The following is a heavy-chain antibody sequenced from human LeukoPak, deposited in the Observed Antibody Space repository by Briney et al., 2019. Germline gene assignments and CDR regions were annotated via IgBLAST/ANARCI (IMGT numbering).Heavy chain of an antibody. CDR3: ARVPLAAAGTGGYYFDY. J-gene: IGHJ4*02. D-gene: IGHD6-13*01. CDR2: IYTSGST. CDR1: GSSISSGSYY. Sequence: KPSETLSLTCTVPGSSISSGSYYWSWIRQPAGKGLEWIGRIYTSGSTNYNPSLKSRVTISVDTSKNQFSLKLSSVTAADTAVYYCARVPLAAAGTGGYYFDYWGQGTLVTVSS. V-gene: IGHV4-61*02.